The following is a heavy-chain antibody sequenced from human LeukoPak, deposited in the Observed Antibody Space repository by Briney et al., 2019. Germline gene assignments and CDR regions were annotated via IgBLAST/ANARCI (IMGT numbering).Heavy chain of an antibody. Sequence: GASVKVSCKASGYTFTGYYMHWVRQAPGQGLEWMGWINPNSGGTNYAQKFQGRVTMTRDTSISTAYMELSGLTFDDTAVYYCARSGSSGSPHYHGMDPWGQGTTVIVSS. D-gene: IGHD3-10*01. V-gene: IGHV1-2*02. J-gene: IGHJ6*02. CDR2: INPNSGGT. CDR1: GYTFTGYY. CDR3: ARSGSSGSPHYHGMDP.